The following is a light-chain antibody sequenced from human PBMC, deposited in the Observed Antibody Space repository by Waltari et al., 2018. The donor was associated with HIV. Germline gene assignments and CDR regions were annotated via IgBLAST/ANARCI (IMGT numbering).Light chain of an antibody. CDR2: GNN. CDR3: QSYDNLLGGSVT. Sequence: QSVLTQPPSVSGAPGQRVSISCTGNTSNIGAGYDVHWYQKLPDAAPRLLIYGNNTRPSGVPDRFSGSKSATSASLDITDLRAEDEADYFCQSYDNLLGGSVTFGGGTKLTVL. V-gene: IGLV1-40*01. CDR1: TSNIGAGYD. J-gene: IGLJ2*01.